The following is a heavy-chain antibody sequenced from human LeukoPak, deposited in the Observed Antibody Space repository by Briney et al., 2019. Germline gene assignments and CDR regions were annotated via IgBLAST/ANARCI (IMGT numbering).Heavy chain of an antibody. CDR3: ARGRSGGYSYGYHPDYFDY. J-gene: IGHJ4*02. D-gene: IGHD5-18*01. CDR2: IYYSGST. CDR1: GGCISSGDYY. Sequence: SQTLSLTCTVSGGCISSGDYYWSWIRQPPGKGLEWIGYIYYSGSTYYNPSLKSRVTISVDTSKNQFSLKLSSVTAADTAVYYCARGRSGGYSYGYHPDYFDYWGQGTLVTVSS. V-gene: IGHV4-30-4*01.